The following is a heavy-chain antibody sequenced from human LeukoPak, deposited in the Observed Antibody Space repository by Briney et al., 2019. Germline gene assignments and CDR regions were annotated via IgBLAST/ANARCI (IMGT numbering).Heavy chain of an antibody. CDR2: ISGYNGNT. D-gene: IGHD3-3*01. CDR3: AGGIGGYYYYMDV. Sequence: ASVKVSCKASGYTFTSYTLSWVRQAPGQGLEWMGWISGYNGNTHYSDKVQGRITMTTDTSTSTAYMELRSLRSDDTAAYYCAGGIGGYYYYMDVWGKGTTVTISS. CDR1: GYTFTSYT. J-gene: IGHJ6*03. V-gene: IGHV1-18*01.